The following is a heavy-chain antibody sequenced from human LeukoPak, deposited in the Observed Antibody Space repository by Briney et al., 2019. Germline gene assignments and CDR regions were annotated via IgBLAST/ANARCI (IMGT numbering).Heavy chain of an antibody. CDR3: ARDTAWNYPFDY. Sequence: SETLSLTCTVSGGSINNYYWSWIRQPAGKGLEWIGRIYTSGSTNYNPSLMRRVTMSVDTSKNQFSLKLSSVTAADTAVYYCARDTAWNYPFDYWGQGTLVTVSS. V-gene: IGHV4-4*07. CDR1: GGSINNYY. J-gene: IGHJ4*02. CDR2: IYTSGST. D-gene: IGHD1-7*01.